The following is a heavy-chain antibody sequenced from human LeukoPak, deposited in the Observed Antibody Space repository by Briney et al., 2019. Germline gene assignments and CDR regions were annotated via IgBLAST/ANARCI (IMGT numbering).Heavy chain of an antibody. V-gene: IGHV3-21*01. CDR3: AKGSGINHYHWIDP. Sequence: GGSLRLSCAASGXTFSSYSMNWVRQAPGKGLEWVSSISSSSSYIYYADSVKGRFTISRDNAKNSLYLQMNSLRAEDTAVYYCAKGSGINHYHWIDPWGQGTLVTVSS. D-gene: IGHD1-14*01. J-gene: IGHJ5*02. CDR1: GXTFSSYS. CDR2: ISSSSSYI.